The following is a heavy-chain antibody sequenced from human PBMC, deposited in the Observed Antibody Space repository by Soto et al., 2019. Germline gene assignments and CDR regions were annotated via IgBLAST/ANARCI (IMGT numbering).Heavy chain of an antibody. CDR2: IYYSGST. CDR3: ARQVWFGEADY. Sequence: QVQLQESGPGLVKPSETLSLTCTVSGGSVSGGSYYWSWIRQPPGKALECIGYIYYSGSTNYNPSRKIRVSISIDRSENQFSLKLTSVTAADTAVYYCARQVWFGEADYWGQGTLVTVSS. CDR1: GGSVSGGSYY. V-gene: IGHV4-61*01. J-gene: IGHJ4*02. D-gene: IGHD3-10*01.